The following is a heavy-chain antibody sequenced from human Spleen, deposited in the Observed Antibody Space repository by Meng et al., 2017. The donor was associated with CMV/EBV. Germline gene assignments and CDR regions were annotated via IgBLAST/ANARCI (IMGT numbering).Heavy chain of an antibody. CDR3: ARDPNQLLYLGDYYGMDV. CDR2: VYYDGSNQ. CDR1: GFIFSSYA. J-gene: IGHJ6*02. D-gene: IGHD2-2*02. Sequence: GESLKISCAPSGFIFSSYAMHWVRQAPGKGLEWVALVYYDGSNQYYSDSVRGRFNISRDNSKNTLFLQMNSLRAEDTAVYYCARDPNQLLYLGDYYGMDVWGQGTTVTVSS. V-gene: IGHV3-33*01.